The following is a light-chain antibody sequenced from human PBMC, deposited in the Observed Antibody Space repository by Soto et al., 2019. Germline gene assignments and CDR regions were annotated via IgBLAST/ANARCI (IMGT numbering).Light chain of an antibody. Sequence: QSVLTQPASVSGSPGQSITISCTGTSSDVGSYNLVSWYQQHPGKAPKLMIYGGSKRPSGVSSRFSGSKSGNTASLTISGLQAEDEADYYCCSYAGSYVFGTGTKATVL. CDR2: GGS. V-gene: IGLV2-23*01. J-gene: IGLJ1*01. CDR1: SSDVGSYNL. CDR3: CSYAGSYV.